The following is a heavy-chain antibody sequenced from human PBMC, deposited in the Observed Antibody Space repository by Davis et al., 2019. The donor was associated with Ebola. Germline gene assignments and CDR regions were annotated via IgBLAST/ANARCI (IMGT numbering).Heavy chain of an antibody. J-gene: IGHJ4*02. D-gene: IGHD1-26*01. Sequence: PGGSLRLSCAGSQFNFTGAWMNWVRQAPGKGLDWVSRISSNGATTHYADSVRGRFTISRDNSRNTLYLQMNSLRAEDTAVYYCGGAWDWGQGTLVTVSS. CDR3: GGAWD. V-gene: IGHV3-23*01. CDR2: ISSNGATT. CDR1: QFNFTGAW.